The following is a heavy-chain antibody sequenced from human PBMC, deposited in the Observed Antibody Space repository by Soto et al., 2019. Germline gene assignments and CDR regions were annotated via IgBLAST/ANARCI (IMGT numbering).Heavy chain of an antibody. CDR2: ITASGATT. CDR1: EFDFSNYA. Sequence: PGGSLRLSCAASEFDFSNYAMAWVRQAPGKGLEWVSHITASGATTYYADSVKGRFTISRDNSKNTLYLHMSALRVEDTAIFFCEKDRASGRGSCYDSWGQGT. CDR3: EKDRASGRGSCYDS. D-gene: IGHD5-18*01. V-gene: IGHV3-23*01. J-gene: IGHJ4*02.